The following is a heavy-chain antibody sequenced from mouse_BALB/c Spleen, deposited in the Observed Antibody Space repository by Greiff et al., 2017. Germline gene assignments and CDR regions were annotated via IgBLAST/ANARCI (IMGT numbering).Heavy chain of an antibody. CDR2: ISDGGSYT. CDR3: ARESYEDFDY. D-gene: IGHD2-3*01. Sequence: EVKLMESGGGLVKPGGSLKLSCAASGFTFSDYYMYWVRQTPEKRLEWVATISDGGSYTYYPDSVKGRFTISRDNAKNNLYLQMSSLKSEDTAMYYCARESYEDFDYWGQGTTLTVSS. J-gene: IGHJ2*01. V-gene: IGHV5-4*02. CDR1: GFTFSDYY.